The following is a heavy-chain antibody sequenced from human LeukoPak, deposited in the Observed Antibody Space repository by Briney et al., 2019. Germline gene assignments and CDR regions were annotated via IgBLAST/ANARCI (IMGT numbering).Heavy chain of an antibody. CDR3: ARLYTYYYDSSGYPDY. V-gene: IGHV1-69*05. CDR1: GGTFSSYA. Sequence: SVKVSCKASGGTFSSYAISWVRQAPGQGLEWIGRIIPIFGTANYAQKFQGRVTITTDESTSTAYMELSSLRSEDTAVYYRARLYTYYYDSSGYPDYWGQGTLVTVSS. J-gene: IGHJ4*02. CDR2: IIPIFGTA. D-gene: IGHD3-22*01.